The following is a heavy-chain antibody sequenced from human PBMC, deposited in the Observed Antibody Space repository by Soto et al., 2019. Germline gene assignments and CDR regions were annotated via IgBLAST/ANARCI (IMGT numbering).Heavy chain of an antibody. CDR2: IGRRSDI. Sequence: GGSLRLSCAASGFDFSDSAIHWVRQASGKGLEWVSSIGRRSDIYYADSVKGRFTISRDNAKNSVSLQMNSLRDEDTAVYYCAREETAWPLAYGLDVWGQGTTVTVSS. V-gene: IGHV3-21*01. J-gene: IGHJ6*02. D-gene: IGHD2-21*02. CDR3: AREETAWPLAYGLDV. CDR1: GFDFSDSA.